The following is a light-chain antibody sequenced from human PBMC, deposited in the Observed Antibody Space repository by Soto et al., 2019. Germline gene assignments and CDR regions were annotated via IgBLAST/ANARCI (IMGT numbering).Light chain of an antibody. CDR1: QSVASF. J-gene: IGKJ5*01. CDR2: DAS. V-gene: IGKV3-11*01. Sequence: EIVLTQSPATLSLSPGDRASLSCRASQSVASFLAWYQQKPGQAPRLVIYDASNRATGVPARFSGSGSGTDVTLTVSSLEPEDFAVYYCQQRGSWPPITFGQGTRLEI. CDR3: QQRGSWPPIT.